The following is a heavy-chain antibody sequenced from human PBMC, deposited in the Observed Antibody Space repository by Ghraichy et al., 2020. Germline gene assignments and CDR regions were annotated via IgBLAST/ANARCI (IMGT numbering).Heavy chain of an antibody. D-gene: IGHD1-26*01. J-gene: IGHJ4*02. CDR3: ATTLIAGAAYNLSPFDH. V-gene: IGHV4-59*05. CDR2: IHDSGTT. CDR1: GGPLSDYS. Sequence: SETLSLTCAVFGGPLSDYSWSWVRQSPGKSLEWIGSIHDSGTTYYNPSLESRVTISVDTSKKQFSLNVSSVTAADTAMYYCATTLIAGAAYNLSPFDHWGQGTLATVSS.